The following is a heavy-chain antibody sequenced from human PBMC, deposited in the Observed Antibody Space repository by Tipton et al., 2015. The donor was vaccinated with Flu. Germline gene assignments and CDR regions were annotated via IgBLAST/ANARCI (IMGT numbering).Heavy chain of an antibody. CDR3: ARRSALDAFGT. D-gene: IGHD3-3*02. CDR2: IYPGDSDT. Sequence: QSGPEVKKPGESQTISCQGSGYDFTSAWIAWVRLTPGKGLEWIGTIYPGDSDTTYNPSFEGQVTISAAKFISTAYLQWSSLRTSDSAIYFCARRSALDAFGTSGQGTMLAVS. J-gene: IGHJ5*02. CDR1: GYDFTSAW. V-gene: IGHV5-51*03.